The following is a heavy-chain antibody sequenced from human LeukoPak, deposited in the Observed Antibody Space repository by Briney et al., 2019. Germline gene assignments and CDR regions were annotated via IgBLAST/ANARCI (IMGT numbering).Heavy chain of an antibody. D-gene: IGHD3-16*01. V-gene: IGHV1-2*02. CDR3: APTAEAYTSWWKV. CDR1: GYKFTDDY. Sequence: GASVKVSCKASGYKFTDDYIHWVRQAPGQGLEFMGWTNPDSGFTNYAQKFKGRVTMTRDTSISTAYLEVRSLTSDDTAVYYCAPTAEAYTSWWKVWGQGTLVTVSS. J-gene: IGHJ4*02. CDR2: TNPDSGFT.